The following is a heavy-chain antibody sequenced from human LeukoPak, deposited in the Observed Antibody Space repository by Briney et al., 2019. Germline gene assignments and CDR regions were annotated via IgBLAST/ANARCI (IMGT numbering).Heavy chain of an antibody. Sequence: GGSLRLSCAASGFTFSSYAMSWVRQAPGKGPEWVSAISGSGGSTYYADSVKGRFTISRDNSKNTLYLQMYSLRAEDTAVYYCAKDGMAARPAPYYFDYWGQGTLVTVSS. V-gene: IGHV3-23*01. J-gene: IGHJ4*02. CDR1: GFTFSSYA. D-gene: IGHD6-6*01. CDR2: ISGSGGST. CDR3: AKDGMAARPAPYYFDY.